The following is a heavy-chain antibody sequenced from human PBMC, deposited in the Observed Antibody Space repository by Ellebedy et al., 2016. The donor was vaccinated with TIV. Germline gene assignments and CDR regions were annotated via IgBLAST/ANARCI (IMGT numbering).Heavy chain of an antibody. CDR3: ARWNDVKLTLDY. V-gene: IGHV4-59*01. D-gene: IGHD1-1*01. CDR2: IDYSGST. J-gene: IGHJ4*02. Sequence: MPSETLSLTCTVSGGSISPYYWSWIRQPPGKGLEWIGYIDYSGSTNYNPSLKSRITISVDTSKNQFSLKLSSVTAADTAVYYCARWNDVKLTLDYWGQGTLVTVSS. CDR1: GGSISPYY.